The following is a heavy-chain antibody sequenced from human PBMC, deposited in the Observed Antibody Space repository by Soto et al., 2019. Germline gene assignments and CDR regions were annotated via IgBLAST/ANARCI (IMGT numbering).Heavy chain of an antibody. CDR2: MNPNSGNT. CDR3: ARRIKYCDYSRWFDP. CDR1: GYTFTSYD. J-gene: IGHJ5*02. D-gene: IGHD4-17*01. Sequence: QVQLVQSGAEVKKPGASVKVSCKASGYTFTSYDINWVRQATGQGFEYLGWMNPNSGNTGYVKKFQGIGTRTRYTSMSTAYMELSSLRSEDTAVYYCARRIKYCDYSRWFDPWGPGTLVTVSS. V-gene: IGHV1-8*01.